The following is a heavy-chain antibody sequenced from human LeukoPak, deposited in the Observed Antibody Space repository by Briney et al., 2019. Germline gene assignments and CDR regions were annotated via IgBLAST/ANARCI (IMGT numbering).Heavy chain of an antibody. CDR1: GYSFSNYW. Sequence: GESLKISCKGSGYSFSNYWIGWVRQMPGKGLEWMGIIYPGDSDTRYSPSFQGQVTIPADKSISTAYLQWSSLKASDTAMYYCARHYYDYVWGSYGIDYWGQGTLVTVST. D-gene: IGHD3-16*01. CDR2: IYPGDSDT. J-gene: IGHJ4*02. CDR3: ARHYYDYVWGSYGIDY. V-gene: IGHV5-51*01.